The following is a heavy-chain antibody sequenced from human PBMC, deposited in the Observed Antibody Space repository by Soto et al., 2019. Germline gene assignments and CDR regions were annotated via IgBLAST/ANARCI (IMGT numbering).Heavy chain of an antibody. Sequence: SETLSLTCTVSGGSISSYYWSWIRQPPGKGLEWIGYIYYSGSTNYNPSLKSRVTISVDTYKNQFSQKMSSVTVADTVVYYCARNFGASYYDFWSGLYYMDVWGKGTTVT. CDR2: IYYSGST. CDR1: GGSISSYY. CDR3: ARNFGASYYDFWSGLYYMDV. V-gene: IGHV4-59*08. D-gene: IGHD3-3*01. J-gene: IGHJ6*03.